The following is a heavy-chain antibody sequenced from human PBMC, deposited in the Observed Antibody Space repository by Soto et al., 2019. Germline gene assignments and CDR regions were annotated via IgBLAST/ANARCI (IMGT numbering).Heavy chain of an antibody. CDR1: GGSISSYY. CDR3: ARHRGPTGPNY. Sequence: PSETLSLTCTVSGGSISSYYWSWIRQPPGKGLEWIGEINHSGSTNYNPSLKSRVTISVDASKNQFSLNLNSVTATDTAVYYCARHRGPTGPNYWGQGTLVTVSS. D-gene: IGHD3-10*01. V-gene: IGHV4-34*01. CDR2: INHSGST. J-gene: IGHJ4*02.